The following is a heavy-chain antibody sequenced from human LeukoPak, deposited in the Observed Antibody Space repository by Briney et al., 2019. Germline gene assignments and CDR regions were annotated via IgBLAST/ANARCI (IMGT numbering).Heavy chain of an antibody. CDR3: ARLGTAWYRDFDY. J-gene: IGHJ4*02. CDR1: GGSISSYY. V-gene: IGHV4-59*12. D-gene: IGHD6-19*01. Sequence: SETLSLTCIVSGGSISSYYWSWIRQPPGKGLEWIGYIYYSGSTNYNPSLKSRVTISLDTSKNQFSLKLSSVTAADTAVYFCARLGTAWYRDFDYWGQGTLVTVSS. CDR2: IYYSGST.